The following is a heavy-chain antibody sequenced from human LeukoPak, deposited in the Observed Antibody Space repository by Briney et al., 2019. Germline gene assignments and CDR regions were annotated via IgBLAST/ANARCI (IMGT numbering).Heavy chain of an antibody. Sequence: ASLKVSCKASGGTFSTYSISWVRQSPGQGLEWMGGIIPIFGTANYAHKFQGRVTITADESTSTASMELSSLRSEDTAVYYCARYAPEAEEGCSSTSCLPPYFDYWGQGTLVTVSS. D-gene: IGHD2-2*01. J-gene: IGHJ4*02. CDR2: IIPIFGTA. CDR1: GGTFSTYS. V-gene: IGHV1-69*13. CDR3: ARYAPEAEEGCSSTSCLPPYFDY.